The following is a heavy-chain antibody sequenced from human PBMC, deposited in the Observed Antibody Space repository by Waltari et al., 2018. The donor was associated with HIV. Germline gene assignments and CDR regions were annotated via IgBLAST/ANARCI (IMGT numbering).Heavy chain of an antibody. D-gene: IGHD2-15*01. CDR3: ARAVQGYCSGGSCENYFDY. Sequence: QLQLQESGPGLVKPSETLSLPCTVSGGSISSSSYYWGWIRQPPGKGLEWIGSIYYSGSTYYNPSLKSRVTISVDTSKNQFSLKLSSVTAADTAVYYCARAVQGYCSGGSCENYFDYWGQGTLVTVSS. V-gene: IGHV4-39*01. J-gene: IGHJ4*02. CDR1: GGSISSSSYY. CDR2: IYYSGST.